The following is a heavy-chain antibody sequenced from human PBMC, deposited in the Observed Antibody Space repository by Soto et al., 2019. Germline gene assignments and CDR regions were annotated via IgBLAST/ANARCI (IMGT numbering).Heavy chain of an antibody. Sequence: PGGSLRLSCAASGFTFSSYAMSWVRQAPGKGLEWVSAISGSGGSTYYADSVKGRFTISRDNSKNTLYLQMNSLRAEDTAVYYCAKELFTMIVVVPHDAFDILGQGTMVTVSS. J-gene: IGHJ3*02. CDR2: ISGSGGST. D-gene: IGHD3-22*01. V-gene: IGHV3-23*01. CDR1: GFTFSSYA. CDR3: AKELFTMIVVVPHDAFDI.